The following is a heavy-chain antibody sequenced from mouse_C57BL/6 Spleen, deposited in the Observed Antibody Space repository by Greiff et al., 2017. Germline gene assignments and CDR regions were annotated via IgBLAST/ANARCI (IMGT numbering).Heavy chain of an antibody. V-gene: IGHV2-2*01. CDR1: GFSLTSYG. D-gene: IGHD2-1*01. CDR2: IWSGGST. Sequence: QVQLQQSGPGLVQPSQSLSITCTASGFSLTSYGVHWVRQSPGKGLEWLGVIWSGGSTDYNAAFISRLSISKDNSKSKVFFKMNSLQADDTAIYYCARRGGNYGEAMDDWGQGTSVTVSS. CDR3: ARRGGNYGEAMDD. J-gene: IGHJ4*01.